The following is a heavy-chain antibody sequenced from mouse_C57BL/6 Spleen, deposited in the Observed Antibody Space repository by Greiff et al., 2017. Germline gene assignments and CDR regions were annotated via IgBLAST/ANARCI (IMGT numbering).Heavy chain of an antibody. Sequence: SGAELVRPGASVKLSCTASGFNIKDDYMHWVKQRPEQGLEWIGWIDPENGDTEYASKFQGKATITADTSSNTAYLQLSSLTSEDTAVYYCTTSRGGTSAWFAYWGQGTLVTVSA. J-gene: IGHJ3*01. CDR3: TTSRGGTSAWFAY. V-gene: IGHV14-4*01. CDR1: GFNIKDDY. CDR2: IDPENGDT. D-gene: IGHD3-1*01.